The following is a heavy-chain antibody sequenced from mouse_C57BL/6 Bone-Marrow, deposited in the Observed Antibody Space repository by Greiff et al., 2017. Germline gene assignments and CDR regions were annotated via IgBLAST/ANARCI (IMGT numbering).Heavy chain of an antibody. CDR3: ARHYDGYYVAWFAY. Sequence: EVKLMESGGGLVKPGGSLKLSCAASGFTFSDYGMHWVRQAPEKGLEWVAYISSGSSTIYYADTVKGRFTISRDNAKNTLFLQMTSLRSEDTAMYYCARHYDGYYVAWFAYWGQGTLVTVSA. CDR2: ISSGSSTI. D-gene: IGHD2-3*01. V-gene: IGHV5-17*01. J-gene: IGHJ3*01. CDR1: GFTFSDYG.